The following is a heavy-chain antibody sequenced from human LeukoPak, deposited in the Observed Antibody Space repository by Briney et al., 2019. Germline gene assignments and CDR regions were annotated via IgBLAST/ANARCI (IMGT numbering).Heavy chain of an antibody. CDR2: INPSGGST. CDR3: ARDRYSYRAYDY. D-gene: IGHD5-18*01. J-gene: IGHJ4*02. Sequence: ASVKLSCNSSVYTCTSYYMHWVRQAPGQALEWMGIINPSGGSTSYAQKFQGRVTMTRDTSTSTVYMELSSLRSEDTAVYYCARDRYSYRAYDYWGQGTLVTVSS. CDR1: VYTCTSYY. V-gene: IGHV1-46*01.